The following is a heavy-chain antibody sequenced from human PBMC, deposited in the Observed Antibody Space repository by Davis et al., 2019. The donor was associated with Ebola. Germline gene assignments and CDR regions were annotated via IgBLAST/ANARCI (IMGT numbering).Heavy chain of an antibody. V-gene: IGHV3-7*03. CDR3: ARDWPYYDILTGYDAFDI. CDR1: GFTFSSYW. CDR2: IKQDGSEK. D-gene: IGHD3-9*01. Sequence: PGGSLRLSCAASGFTFSSYWMSWFRQAPGKGLEWVANIKQDGSEKYYVDSVKGRFTISRDNAKNSLYLQMNSLRAEDTAVYYCARDWPYYDILTGYDAFDIWGQGTMVTVSS. J-gene: IGHJ3*02.